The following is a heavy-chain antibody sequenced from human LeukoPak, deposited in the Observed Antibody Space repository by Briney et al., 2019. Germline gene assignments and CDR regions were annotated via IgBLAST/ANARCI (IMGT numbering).Heavy chain of an antibody. Sequence: AGGSLRLSCAASGFTFSSYAMSWVRQAPGKGLEWVSAISGSGGSTYYADSVKGRFTISRDNSKNTLYLQMNSLRAEDTAVYYCAKSRRGDGYSTLDYWGQGTLVTVSS. CDR3: AKSRRGDGYSTLDY. V-gene: IGHV3-23*01. CDR2: ISGSGGST. CDR1: GFTFSSYA. J-gene: IGHJ4*02. D-gene: IGHD3-10*01.